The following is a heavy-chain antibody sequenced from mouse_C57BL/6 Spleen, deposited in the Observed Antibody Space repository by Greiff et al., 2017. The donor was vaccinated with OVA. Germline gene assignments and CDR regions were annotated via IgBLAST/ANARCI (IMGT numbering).Heavy chain of an antibody. V-gene: IGHV1-52*01. D-gene: IGHD1-1*01. CDR1: GYTFTSYW. CDR3: ARGTTVVAPYYYAMDY. CDR2: IDPSDSET. J-gene: IGHJ4*01. Sequence: QVQLQQSGAELVRPGSSVKLSCKASGYTFTSYWMHWVKQRPIQGLEWIGNIDPSDSETHYNQKFKDKATLTVDKSSSTAYMQLSSLTSEDSAVYYCARGTTVVAPYYYAMDYWGQGTSVTVSS.